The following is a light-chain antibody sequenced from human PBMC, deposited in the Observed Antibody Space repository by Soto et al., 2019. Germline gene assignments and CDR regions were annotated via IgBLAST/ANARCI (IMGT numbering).Light chain of an antibody. CDR1: QRVSNKY. CDR2: GAS. Sequence: ESVLAQAPVTLARSPGEKATLSCRASQRVSNKYLAGYQQKPGQAPRLLIYGASNRATGIPERFIGSGSGTEFTLTITRLEHEDFAVYYCQQHGSSHPITFGQGTKVDIK. V-gene: IGKV3-20*01. J-gene: IGKJ1*01. CDR3: QQHGSSHPIT.